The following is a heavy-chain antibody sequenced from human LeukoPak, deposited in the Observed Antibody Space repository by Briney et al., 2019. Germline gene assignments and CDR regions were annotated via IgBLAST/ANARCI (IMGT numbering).Heavy chain of an antibody. D-gene: IGHD6-25*01. CDR2: INYTGST. V-gene: IGHV4-34*01. CDR3: ARVAGYLPTRWFDP. J-gene: IGHJ5*02. Sequence: SETLSLTCAVYGGSFSGFYWSWIRHVPGKGLEWIGEINYTGSTSYNPSLKSRVTISVDTSQNQFFLLMTSVTAAATAVYYCARVAGYLPTRWFDPWGQGTHVTVSS. CDR1: GGSFSGFY.